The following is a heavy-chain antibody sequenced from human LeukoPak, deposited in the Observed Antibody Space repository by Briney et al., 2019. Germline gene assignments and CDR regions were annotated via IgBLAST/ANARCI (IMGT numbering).Heavy chain of an antibody. J-gene: IGHJ5*02. D-gene: IGHD3-10*01. V-gene: IGHV4-59*01. CDR2: IYYSGST. CDR1: GGSINGYY. CDR3: ARSLQYYGSGSYYPYGSFDP. Sequence: SESLSLTCTVSGGSINGYYWNWIRQPPGRRLEWIGYIYYSGSTNYNPSLKSRVTISVDTSKNQFSLKLSSVTAADTAVYYCARSLQYYGSGSYYPYGSFDPWGQGTLVTVSS.